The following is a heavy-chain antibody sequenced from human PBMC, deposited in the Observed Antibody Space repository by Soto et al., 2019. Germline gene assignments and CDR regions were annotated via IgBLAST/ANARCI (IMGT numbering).Heavy chain of an antibody. CDR1: GFTFSSYG. V-gene: IGHV3-30*18. Sequence: GGSLRLSCAASGFTFSSYGMHWVRQAPGKGLEWVAVISYDGSNKYYADSVKGRFTISRDNSKNTLYLQMNSLRAEDTAVYYCAKYSSGFSYYYYGMDVWGQGTTVTVSS. CDR2: ISYDGSNK. CDR3: AKYSSGFSYYYYGMDV. D-gene: IGHD6-19*01. J-gene: IGHJ6*02.